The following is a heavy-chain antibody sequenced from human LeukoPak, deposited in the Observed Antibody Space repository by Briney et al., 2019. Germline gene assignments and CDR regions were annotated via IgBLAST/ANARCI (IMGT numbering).Heavy chain of an antibody. CDR3: AKDNSYSSSWTDY. J-gene: IGHJ4*02. CDR1: GFTFHDYA. V-gene: IGHV3-9*01. CDR2: ISWNSGSI. D-gene: IGHD6-13*01. Sequence: GGSLRLSCAASGFTFHDYAMHWVRQAPGKGLEWVSGISWNSGSIGYADSVKGRFTISRDNAKNSLYLQMNSLRAEDTALYYCAKDNSYSSSWTDYWGQGTLVTVSS.